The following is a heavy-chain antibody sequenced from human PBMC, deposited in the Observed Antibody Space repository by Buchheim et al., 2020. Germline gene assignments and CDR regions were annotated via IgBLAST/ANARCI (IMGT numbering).Heavy chain of an antibody. CDR1: GYTFTGYY. V-gene: IGHV1-2*04. Sequence: QVQLVQSGAEVKKPGASVKVSCKASGYTFTGYYMHWVRQAPGQGLEWMGWINPNSGGTNYAQKFQGWVTMTRDTSISTASMELSRLRSDDTAVYYCARDLGGYCSGGSPSCRATFDYWGQGTL. CDR2: INPNSGGT. J-gene: IGHJ4*02. D-gene: IGHD2-15*01. CDR3: ARDLGGYCSGGSPSCRATFDY.